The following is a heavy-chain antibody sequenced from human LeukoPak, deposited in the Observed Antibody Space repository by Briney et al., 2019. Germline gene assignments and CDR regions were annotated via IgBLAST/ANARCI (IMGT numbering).Heavy chain of an antibody. CDR3: AVGITILGVAASFDS. Sequence: SETLSLTCAVYGASYNAYYWSWMRQPPGKGLEWIGDIDHRGTATYNPSLKSRLTISADASKNQFSLKLNSVTDADTAVYYCAVGITILGVAASFDSWGQGNLVIVSS. D-gene: IGHD3-3*01. J-gene: IGHJ4*02. CDR1: GASYNAYY. V-gene: IGHV4-34*01. CDR2: IDHRGTA.